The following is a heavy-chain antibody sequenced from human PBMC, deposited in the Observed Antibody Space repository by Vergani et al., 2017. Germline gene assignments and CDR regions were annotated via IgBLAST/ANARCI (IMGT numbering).Heavy chain of an antibody. CDR2: ISGSGGST. CDR3: ARGLYYYDSTGYYFDY. CDR1: GFTFSSYA. J-gene: IGHJ4*02. V-gene: IGHV3-23*01. Sequence: EVQLLESGGGLVQPGGSLRLSCAASGFTFSSYAMSWVRQAPGKGLEWVSAISGSGGSTYYADSVKGRFTISRDNAKNTLYLQMDSVRAEDTAVYYCARGLYYYDSTGYYFDYWGQGTLVTVSS. D-gene: IGHD3-22*01.